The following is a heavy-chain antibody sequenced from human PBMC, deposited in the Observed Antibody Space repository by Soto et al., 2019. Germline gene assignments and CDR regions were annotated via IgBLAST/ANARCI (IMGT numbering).Heavy chain of an antibody. V-gene: IGHV3-7*05. Sequence: GGSLRLSCAASGFTFSSYWMSWVRQAPGKGLEWVANIKQDGSEKYYVDSVKGRFTISRDNAKNSLYLQMNSLRAEDTAVYYCARVAGDDFWSGYPPGPFDYWGQGTLVTVSS. D-gene: IGHD3-3*01. CDR1: GFTFSSYW. J-gene: IGHJ4*02. CDR2: IKQDGSEK. CDR3: ARVAGDDFWSGYPPGPFDY.